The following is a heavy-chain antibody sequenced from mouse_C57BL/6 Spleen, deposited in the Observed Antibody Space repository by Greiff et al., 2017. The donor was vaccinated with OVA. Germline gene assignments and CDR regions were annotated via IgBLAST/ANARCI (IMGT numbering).Heavy chain of an antibody. CDR3: AREGYYVEYGMDY. Sequence: VKLMESGPELVKPGASVKISCKASGYAFSSSWMNWVKQRPGKGLEWIGRIYPGDGDTNYNGKFKGKATLTADKSSSTAYMQLSSLTSEDSAVYFCAREGYYVEYGMDYWGQGTSVTVSS. V-gene: IGHV1-82*01. D-gene: IGHD2-3*01. CDR1: GYAFSSSW. J-gene: IGHJ4*01. CDR2: IYPGDGDT.